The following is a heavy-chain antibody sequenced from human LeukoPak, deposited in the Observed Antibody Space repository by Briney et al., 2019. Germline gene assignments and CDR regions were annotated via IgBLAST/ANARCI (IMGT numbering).Heavy chain of an antibody. CDR1: GYTFTSYG. CDR2: ISAYNGNT. D-gene: IGHD2-8*01. J-gene: IGHJ4*02. CDR3: ARVAPHRRLAVSGVVYFDY. Sequence: ASVKVSCKASGYTFTSYGISWVRQAPGQGLEWMGWISAYNGNTNYAQKLQGRVTMTTDTSTSTAYMELRSLRSDDTAVYHCARVAPHRRLAVSGVVYFDYWGQGTLVTVSS. V-gene: IGHV1-18*01.